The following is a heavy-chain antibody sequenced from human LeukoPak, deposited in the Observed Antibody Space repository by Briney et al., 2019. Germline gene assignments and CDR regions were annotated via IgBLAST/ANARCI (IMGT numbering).Heavy chain of an antibody. CDR3: ACPYSSSSGY. CDR2: IYYSGST. Sequence: SETLSLTCTVSGGSISSSSYYWGWIRQPPGKGLEWIGYIYYSGSTYYNPSLKSRVSMSVDTSKNQFSLKLSSVTAADTAVYYCACPYSSSSGYWGQGTLVTVSS. J-gene: IGHJ4*02. D-gene: IGHD6-6*01. V-gene: IGHV4-39*07. CDR1: GGSISSSSYY.